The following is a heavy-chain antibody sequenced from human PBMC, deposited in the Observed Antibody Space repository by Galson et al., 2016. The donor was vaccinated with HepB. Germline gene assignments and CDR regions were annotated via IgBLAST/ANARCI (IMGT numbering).Heavy chain of an antibody. CDR3: AHWVDTPADEGFDY. CDR2: IYWDADE. V-gene: IGHV2-5*02. CDR1: GFSLTTGGVG. Sequence: PALVKPTQTLTLTCTFSGFSLTTGGVGVGWIRQSPGKALECLGIIYWDADERYTTSLKNRVTITKDTSKNQVVLKMTNMDPVDTATYYCAHWVDTPADEGFDYWGPGILVAVSS. D-gene: IGHD5-18*01. J-gene: IGHJ4*02.